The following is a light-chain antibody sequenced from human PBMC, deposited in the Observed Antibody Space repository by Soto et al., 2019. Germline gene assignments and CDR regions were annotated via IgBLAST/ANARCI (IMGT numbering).Light chain of an antibody. Sequence: QLVLTQSPSASASLGASVKLTCTLSSGHSNYAIAWHQQQPEKSPRYLMKLNSDGSHSKGDGIPDRFSGSSSGAERYLTISSLQSEDEADYYCQTWDTGIVVFGGGTKLTVL. J-gene: IGLJ2*01. CDR1: SGHSNYA. V-gene: IGLV4-69*01. CDR2: LNSDGSH. CDR3: QTWDTGIVV.